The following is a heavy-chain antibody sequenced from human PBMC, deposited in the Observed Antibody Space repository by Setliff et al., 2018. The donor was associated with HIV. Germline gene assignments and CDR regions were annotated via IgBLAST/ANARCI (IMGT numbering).Heavy chain of an antibody. D-gene: IGHD3-3*01. V-gene: IGHV1-46*04. CDR1: GYTFTSYY. CDR3: ARDRVRITIFGANDASDI. J-gene: IGHJ3*02. CDR2: INPSGGST. Sequence: ASVKVSCKASGYTFTSYYMHWVRQAPAQGLEWMGIINPSGGSTGYAQKLQGRVTMTRDTSTSTVYMELSSLRSEDTAVYYCARDRVRITIFGANDASDIWGQGIMVTVSS.